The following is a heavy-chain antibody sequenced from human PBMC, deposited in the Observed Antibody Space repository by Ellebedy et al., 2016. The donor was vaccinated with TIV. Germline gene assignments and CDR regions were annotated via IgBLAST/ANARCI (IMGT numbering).Heavy chain of an antibody. CDR3: APWFGELSLGYYFDY. V-gene: IGHV3-7*01. CDR1: GFTFSSYW. Sequence: GGSLRLSCAASGFTFSSYWMSWVRQAPGKGLEWVANIKQDGSEKYYVDSVKGRFTISRDNAKNSLYLQMNSLRAEDTAVYYCAPWFGELSLGYYFDYWGQGTLVTVSS. D-gene: IGHD3-10*01. CDR2: IKQDGSEK. J-gene: IGHJ4*02.